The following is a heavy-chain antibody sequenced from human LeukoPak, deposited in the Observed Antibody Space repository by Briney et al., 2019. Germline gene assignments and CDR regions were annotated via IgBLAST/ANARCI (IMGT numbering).Heavy chain of an antibody. CDR3: AREGVVVITEYNWFDP. CDR2: INTNTGNP. V-gene: IGHV7-4-1*02. Sequence: ASVKVSCKASGYTFTSYAMNWVRQAPGQGLEWMGWINTNTGNPTYAQGFTGRFVFSLDTSVSTAYLQISSLKAEDTAVYYCAREGVVVITEYNWFDPWGQGTLVTVSS. J-gene: IGHJ5*02. D-gene: IGHD3-22*01. CDR1: GYTFTSYA.